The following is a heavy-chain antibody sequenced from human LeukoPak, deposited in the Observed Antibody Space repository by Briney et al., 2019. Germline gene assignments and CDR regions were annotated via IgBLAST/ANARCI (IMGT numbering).Heavy chain of an antibody. Sequence: PSETLSLTCTVSVASICIYSWSWIRQPPGKGLEWIGYISVSGNTDYSPSLRSRVTISVATSKNQFSLKLTSVTAADTALYLCARQGSSAWSDFNYWGQGTPVTVSS. D-gene: IGHD6-19*01. CDR2: ISVSGNT. J-gene: IGHJ4*02. CDR1: VASICIYS. CDR3: ARQGSSAWSDFNY. V-gene: IGHV4-59*08.